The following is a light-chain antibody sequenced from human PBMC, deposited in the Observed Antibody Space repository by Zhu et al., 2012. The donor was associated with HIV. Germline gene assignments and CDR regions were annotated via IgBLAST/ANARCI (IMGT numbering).Light chain of an antibody. CDR3: QQYQSYWT. J-gene: IGKJ1*01. CDR1: QSINSW. V-gene: IGKV1-5*03. CDR2: RAS. Sequence: IQMTQSPSTVSASVGDRVTITCRASQSINSWLAWYQQRPGKAPKLLIYRASNLENGVPSRFSGSGSGTEFTLTISSLQPDDFATYFCQQYQSYWTFGQGTRVEIK.